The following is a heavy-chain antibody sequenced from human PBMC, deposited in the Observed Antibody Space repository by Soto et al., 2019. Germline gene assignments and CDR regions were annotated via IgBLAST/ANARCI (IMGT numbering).Heavy chain of an antibody. CDR1: GFTFSSYD. CDR2: ISYDGSNK. CDR3: AKDGPYDTTLGAFDI. Sequence: QVQLVESGRGVVQPGRSLRLSCAASGFTFSSYDMHWVRQAPGKGLEWVAVISYDGSNKYYADSVKGRFTISRDNSKNTLYLQMNSLRAEDTAVYYCAKDGPYDTTLGAFDIWGQGTMVTVSS. D-gene: IGHD3-22*01. J-gene: IGHJ3*02. V-gene: IGHV3-30*18.